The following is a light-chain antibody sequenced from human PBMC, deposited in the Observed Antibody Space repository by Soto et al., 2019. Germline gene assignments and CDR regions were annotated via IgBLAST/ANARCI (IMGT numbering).Light chain of an antibody. Sequence: EIVMTQSPATLSVSPVERATLSFRASQSVRSNLAWYQHKPGRAPRLVIYTASIRATGIPARFSGGGSGTEFTLTISSLQSEDFALYICQQYNEWTPQPTFGGGTKVEIK. CDR2: TAS. V-gene: IGKV3D-15*01. CDR3: QQYNEWTPQPT. J-gene: IGKJ4*01. CDR1: QSVRSN.